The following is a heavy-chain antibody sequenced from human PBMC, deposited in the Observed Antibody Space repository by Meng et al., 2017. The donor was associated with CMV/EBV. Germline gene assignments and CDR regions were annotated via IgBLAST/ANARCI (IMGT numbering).Heavy chain of an antibody. J-gene: IGHJ6*02. CDR2: ISSSSSTI. CDR3: ARDRYCSSTSCYEYYYYYGMDV. D-gene: IGHD2-2*01. V-gene: IGHV3-48*04. Sequence: GESLKISCAASGFTFSSYSMNWVRQAPGKGLEWVSYISSSSSTIYYADSVKGRFTISRDNAKNSLYLQMNSLRAEDTAVYYCARDRYCSSTSCYEYYYYYGMDVWGQGTTVIVSS. CDR1: GFTFSSYS.